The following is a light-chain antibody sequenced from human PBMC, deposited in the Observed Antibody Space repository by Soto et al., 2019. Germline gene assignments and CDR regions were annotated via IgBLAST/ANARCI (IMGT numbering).Light chain of an antibody. CDR1: SSDVGTYNY. Sequence: QSALTQPRSVSGSLGQSVTISCTGTSSDVGTYNYVSWYQQHPGKAPKVMIYDVSERPSGVPDRFSGSKSGNTASLTISGLQAEDEADCYGGSYAGSPTYVLGTGTKVTAL. CDR2: DVS. V-gene: IGLV2-11*01. CDR3: GSYAGSPTYV. J-gene: IGLJ1*01.